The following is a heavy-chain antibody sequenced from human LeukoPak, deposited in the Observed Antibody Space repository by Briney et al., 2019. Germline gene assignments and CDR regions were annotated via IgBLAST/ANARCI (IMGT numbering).Heavy chain of an antibody. V-gene: IGHV4-4*07. CDR1: GGSISSYY. CDR2: IYTSGST. J-gene: IGHJ6*02. D-gene: IGHD6-19*01. CDR3: AREPAVSGYYGMDV. Sequence: SETLSLTFTVSGGSISSYYWSWIRQPAGKGLDWIGRIYTSGSTNYNPSLKSRVTMSVDTSKNQFSLKLSSVTAADTAVYYCAREPAVSGYYGMDVWGQGTTVTVSS.